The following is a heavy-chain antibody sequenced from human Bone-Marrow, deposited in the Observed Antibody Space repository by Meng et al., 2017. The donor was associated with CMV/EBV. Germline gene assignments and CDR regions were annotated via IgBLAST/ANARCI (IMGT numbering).Heavy chain of an antibody. D-gene: IGHD1-26*01. Sequence: SETLSLTCAVYGGSFSGYYWSWIRQPPGKGLEWIGEINHSGSTNYNPSLKSRFTISVDTSKNQFSRKLSSVTAAVTAVYYCAREGGAIDVWGQGTTVTVSS. CDR3: AREGGAIDV. J-gene: IGHJ6*02. CDR1: GGSFSGYY. V-gene: IGHV4-34*01. CDR2: INHSGST.